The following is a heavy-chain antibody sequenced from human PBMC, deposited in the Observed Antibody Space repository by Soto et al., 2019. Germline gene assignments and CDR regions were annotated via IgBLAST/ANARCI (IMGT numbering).Heavy chain of an antibody. J-gene: IGHJ3*02. D-gene: IGHD3-16*02. V-gene: IGHV1-69*13. CDR3: ESLYYGYVWGSYRYTLRAFDI. CDR1: GGTFSSYA. CDR2: IIPIFGTA. Sequence: GASVKVSCKASGGTFSSYAISWVRQAPGQGLEWMGGIIPIFGTANYAQKFQGRVTITADESTSTAYLELSSLRSEDTGLYYCESLYYGYVWGSYRYTLRAFDIWGQGTMVTVSS.